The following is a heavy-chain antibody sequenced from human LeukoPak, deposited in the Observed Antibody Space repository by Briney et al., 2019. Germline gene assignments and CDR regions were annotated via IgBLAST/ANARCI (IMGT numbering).Heavy chain of an antibody. Sequence: SETLSLTCTVSGGSISSYYWSWIRQPAGKGLEWIGRIYTSGSTDYNPSLKRRVTMSVDTSKNQFSLKLSSVTAADTAVYYCAREGADGGSFDYWGQGTLVTVSS. V-gene: IGHV4-4*07. D-gene: IGHD4-23*01. CDR1: GGSISSYY. CDR3: AREGADGGSFDY. CDR2: IYTSGST. J-gene: IGHJ4*02.